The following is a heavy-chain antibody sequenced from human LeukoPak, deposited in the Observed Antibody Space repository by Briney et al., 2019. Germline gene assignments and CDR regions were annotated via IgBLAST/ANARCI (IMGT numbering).Heavy chain of an antibody. J-gene: IGHJ4*02. D-gene: IGHD2-21*01. CDR3: AGDSAYSASNY. CDR1: GFTLSSNS. V-gene: IGHV3-66*01. Sequence: GGSLRLSCTASGFTLSSNSMSWVRQVPGKGLEWVSLLYSGGGTSYADSVKGRFTISRDNSKNTLYLQMNSLRAEDTAVYYCAGDSAYSASNYWGQGTLVTVSS. CDR2: LYSGGGT.